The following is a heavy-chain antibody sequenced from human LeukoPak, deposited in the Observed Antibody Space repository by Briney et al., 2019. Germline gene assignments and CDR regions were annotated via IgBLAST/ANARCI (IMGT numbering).Heavy chain of an antibody. CDR3: ARFLHDSYGPSLYYYYYYMDV. CDR1: GDSISSYY. J-gene: IGHJ6*03. D-gene: IGHD5-18*01. V-gene: IGHV4-59*01. Sequence: SETLSLTCTVSGDSISSYYWSWIRQPPGKGLEWIGYISNSGSTNYNASLKSRVTTSVDTSKNQFSLKLNSVTATDTAVYYCARFLHDSYGPSLYYYYYYMDVWGKGTTVTVSS. CDR2: ISNSGST.